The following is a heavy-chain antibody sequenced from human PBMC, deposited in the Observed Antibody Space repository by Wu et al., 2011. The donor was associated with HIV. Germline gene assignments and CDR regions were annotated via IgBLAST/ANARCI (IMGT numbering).Heavy chain of an antibody. CDR1: GYTFTGYY. CDR2: INPNSGGT. Sequence: QVQLVQSGAEVKKPGASVKVSCKASGYTFTGYYMHWVRQAPGQGLEWMGWINPNSGGTNYAQKFQGRVTMTRDTSISTAYMELSRLRSDDTAVYYCARRWGAKSLFWYFDLWGRGTLVSVSA. D-gene: IGHD1-26*01. J-gene: IGHJ2*01. V-gene: IGHV1-2*02. CDR3: ARRWGAKSLFWYFDL.